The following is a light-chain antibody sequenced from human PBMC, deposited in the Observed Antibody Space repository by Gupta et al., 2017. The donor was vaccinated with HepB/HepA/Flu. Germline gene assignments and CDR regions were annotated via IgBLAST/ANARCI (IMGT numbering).Light chain of an antibody. CDR1: QTATSSY. Sequence: DIVLTQSRGTVSWSRGERATLACRASQTATSSYLAWSQQIPGQPPRLLIFGASSRANGIPDRFSGSGSETDFTLTISRLEPADLAVYYWQQDSGSNTFGQGTQMEIK. CDR2: GAS. J-gene: IGKJ5*01. CDR3: QQDSGSNT. V-gene: IGKV3-20*01.